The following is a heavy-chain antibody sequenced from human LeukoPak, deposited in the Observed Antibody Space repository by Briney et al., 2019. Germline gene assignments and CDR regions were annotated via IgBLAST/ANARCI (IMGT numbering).Heavy chain of an antibody. D-gene: IGHD3/OR15-3a*01. CDR1: GGSFSGYY. CDR2: VNHSGST. Sequence: PSETLSLTCAVYGGSFSGYYWNWIRQPPGKGLEWIGEVNHSGSTNYNPSLKSRVTISVDTSKNQFSLKLSSVTAADTAVYYCAREHQSYYFDYWGQGTLVTVSS. CDR3: AREHQSYYFDY. V-gene: IGHV4-34*01. J-gene: IGHJ4*02.